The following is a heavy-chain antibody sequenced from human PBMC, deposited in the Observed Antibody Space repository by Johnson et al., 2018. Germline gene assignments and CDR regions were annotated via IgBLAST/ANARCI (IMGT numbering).Heavy chain of an antibody. Sequence: VQLVESGGGVVQPGRSLRLSCAASGFTFSSYGMHWVRQAPGKGLEWVAVIWYDGSNKYYADSVKGRFTISRENSKNTLYLQMNSLGAEDTAVYYCARTSGTLDAFDIWGQGTMVTVSS. CDR2: IWYDGSNK. D-gene: IGHD1-1*01. V-gene: IGHV3-33*01. CDR1: GFTFSSYG. J-gene: IGHJ3*02. CDR3: ARTSGTLDAFDI.